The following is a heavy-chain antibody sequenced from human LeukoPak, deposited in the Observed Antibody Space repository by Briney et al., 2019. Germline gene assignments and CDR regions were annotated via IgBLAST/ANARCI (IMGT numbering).Heavy chain of an antibody. CDR2: ISSSSSYI. CDR1: GFTFSSYS. D-gene: IGHD6-19*01. J-gene: IGHJ3*02. CDR3: ARGDSSGWKHAFDI. V-gene: IGHV3-21*01. Sequence: GGSLRLSCAVSGFTFSSYSMNWVRQAPGKGLEWVSSISSSSSYIYYADSVKGRFTISRDNAKNSLYLQMNSLRAEDTAVYYCARGDSSGWKHAFDIWGQGTMVTVSS.